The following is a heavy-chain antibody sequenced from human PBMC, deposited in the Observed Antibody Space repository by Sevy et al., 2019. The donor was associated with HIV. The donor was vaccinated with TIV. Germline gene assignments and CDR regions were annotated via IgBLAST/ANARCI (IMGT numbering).Heavy chain of an antibody. CDR2: IYHSGST. Sequence: SETLSLTCTVSGGSISSYYWTWIRQSPGKGLEWIGYIYHSGSTTYNPSLKSRVTISLDTSNKQFSLKLNSVTAADTAVYYCARDGRLTDAFDIWGQGTQVTVSS. D-gene: IGHD6-6*01. CDR3: ARDGRLTDAFDI. CDR1: GGSISSYY. J-gene: IGHJ3*02. V-gene: IGHV4-59*01.